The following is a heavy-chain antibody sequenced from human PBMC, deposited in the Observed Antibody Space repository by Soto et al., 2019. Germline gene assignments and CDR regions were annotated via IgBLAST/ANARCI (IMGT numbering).Heavy chain of an antibody. CDR1: GFTFG. CDR2: ISYDGRNK. Sequence: GGSLRLSCAASGFTFGMHWVRQAPGKGLEWVADISYDGRNKYYADSMKGRFTISRDNSKNTLFLEMNSLRAEDTAVYYCAKDRRNLGFCSAGTCLYFDFWGQGTLVTVSS. CDR3: AKDRRNLGFCSAGTCLYFDF. V-gene: IGHV3-30*18. J-gene: IGHJ4*02. D-gene: IGHD2-15*01.